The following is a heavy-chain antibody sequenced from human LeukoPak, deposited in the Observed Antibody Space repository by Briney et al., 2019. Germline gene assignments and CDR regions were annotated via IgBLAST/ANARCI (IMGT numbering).Heavy chain of an antibody. CDR1: GYTFTGYY. V-gene: IGHV1-2*02. CDR2: INPNSGGT. CDR3: ARGGYCSSTSCYIGWFDP. Sequence: ASVKVSCKASGYTFTGYYMHWVRQAPGQGLEWMGWINPNSGGTNYAQKFQGRVTMTRDTSISTAYMELSRLRSDDTAVYYCARGGYCSSTSCYIGWFDPWGQGTLSPSPQ. J-gene: IGHJ5*02. D-gene: IGHD2-2*02.